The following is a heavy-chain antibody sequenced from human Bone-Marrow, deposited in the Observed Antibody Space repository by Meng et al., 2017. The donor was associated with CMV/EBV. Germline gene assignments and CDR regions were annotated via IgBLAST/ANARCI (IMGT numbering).Heavy chain of an antibody. CDR3: TTTLGYCSSTSCYREVYYYYYGMDV. CDR2: IKSKTDGGTT. Sequence: GGSLRLSCAASGFTFSNAWMSWVRQAPGKGLEWVGRIKSKTDGGTTDYAAPVKGRFTISRDDSKNTLYLQMNSLKTEDTAVYYCTTTLGYCSSTSCYREVYYYYYGMDVCGQGITVIVSS. CDR1: GFTFSNAW. V-gene: IGHV3-15*01. J-gene: IGHJ6*02. D-gene: IGHD2-2*01.